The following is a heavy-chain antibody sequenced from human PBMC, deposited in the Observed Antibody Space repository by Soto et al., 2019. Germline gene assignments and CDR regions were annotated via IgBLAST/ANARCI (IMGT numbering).Heavy chain of an antibody. CDR3: ARDLKSVAGTPYFDY. CDR1: GYTFTSYG. J-gene: IGHJ4*02. D-gene: IGHD6-19*01. CDR2: ISAYNGNT. V-gene: IGHV1-18*01. Sequence: GASVKVSGTASGYTFTSYGISWVRQAPGQGLEWMGWISAYNGNTNYAQKLQGRVTMTTDTSTSTAYMELRSLRSDDTAVYYCARDLKSVAGTPYFDYWGQGTLVTVSS.